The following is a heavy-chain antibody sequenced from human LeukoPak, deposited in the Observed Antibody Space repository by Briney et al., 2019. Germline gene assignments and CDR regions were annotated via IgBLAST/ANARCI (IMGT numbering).Heavy chain of an antibody. CDR1: GFTSNNYW. CDR2: ISQDGSEK. D-gene: IGHD3-22*01. CDR3: ARAVGSSGCDY. V-gene: IGHV3-7*01. J-gene: IGHJ4*02. Sequence: PGGSLRLSCAASGFTSNNYWLTRVRQAPGKGLEWVAKISQDGSEKYYVDSVKGRFTISRDSGKNSLYLQMNSLRVEDTAVYYCARAVGSSGCDYWGQGTLVTVSS.